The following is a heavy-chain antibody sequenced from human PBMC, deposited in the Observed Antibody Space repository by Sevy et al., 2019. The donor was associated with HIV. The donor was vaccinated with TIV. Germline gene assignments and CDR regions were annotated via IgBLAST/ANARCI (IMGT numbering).Heavy chain of an antibody. CDR1: GFMFSSYA. CDR2: VSGSGAST. J-gene: IGHJ6*03. D-gene: IGHD1-26*01. Sequence: GGSLRLSCAASGFMFSSYAMSWVRQAPGKGLEWVSSVSGSGASTYYADSVKGRFTISRDNSKNTLYLQMSSLRVEDTAVYHCAKNPAVGSYDYMDVWGKGTTVTVSS. V-gene: IGHV3-23*01. CDR3: AKNPAVGSYDYMDV.